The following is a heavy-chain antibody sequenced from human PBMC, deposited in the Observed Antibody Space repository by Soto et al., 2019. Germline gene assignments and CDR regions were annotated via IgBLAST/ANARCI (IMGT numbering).Heavy chain of an antibody. V-gene: IGHV3-48*01. Sequence: GGSLRLSCAASGFTFSSYSMNWVRQAPGKGLEWVSYISSSSSIIYYADSVKGRFTISRDNAKNSLYLQMNSLRAEDMAVYYCASELGYCSGGTCYDYWGQGTLVTVSS. J-gene: IGHJ4*02. CDR3: ASELGYCSGGTCYDY. CDR2: ISSSSSII. D-gene: IGHD2-15*01. CDR1: GFTFSSYS.